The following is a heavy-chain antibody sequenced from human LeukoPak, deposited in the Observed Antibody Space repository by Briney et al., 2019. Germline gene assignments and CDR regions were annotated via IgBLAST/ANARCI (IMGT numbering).Heavy chain of an antibody. CDR2: IYYSGGT. J-gene: IGHJ5*02. V-gene: IGHV4-39*01. Sequence: SETLSLTCTVSGGSIRSSYYYWGWIRQPPGKGLEWIGSIYYSGGTYYNPSLKSRVTISVDTSKNQFSLKLSSVTAADTAVYYCARHGWSGYGQSWFDPWGQGTLVTVSS. CDR1: GGSIRSSYYY. D-gene: IGHD3-3*01. CDR3: ARHGWSGYGQSWFDP.